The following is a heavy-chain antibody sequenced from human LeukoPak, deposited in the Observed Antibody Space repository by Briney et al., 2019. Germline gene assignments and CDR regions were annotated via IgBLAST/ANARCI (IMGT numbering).Heavy chain of an antibody. J-gene: IGHJ3*02. Sequence: SETLFLTCTVSGGSISSYYWSWIRQSPGKGLEWTGHIYNSGSTNYNPSLKSRVSISVDTSKNQFSLKLSSVTAADTAVYFCARAASSQTFDIWGQGTTVTVSS. V-gene: IGHV4-59*01. CDR2: IYNSGST. D-gene: IGHD6-19*01. CDR1: GGSISSYY. CDR3: ARAASSQTFDI.